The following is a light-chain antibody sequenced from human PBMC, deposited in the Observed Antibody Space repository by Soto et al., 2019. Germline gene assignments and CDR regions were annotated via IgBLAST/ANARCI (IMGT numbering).Light chain of an antibody. Sequence: EIVMTQSPDTLSVSPGERATLSCRASQSVSDRVVWYQQKPGQAPRLLIYDASSRATGIPDRFSGGGPGTDFTLTISRLEPEDFAVYYCQQFSSYPLTFGGGTKVDIK. J-gene: IGKJ4*01. V-gene: IGKV3-20*01. CDR2: DAS. CDR3: QQFSSYPLT. CDR1: QSVSDR.